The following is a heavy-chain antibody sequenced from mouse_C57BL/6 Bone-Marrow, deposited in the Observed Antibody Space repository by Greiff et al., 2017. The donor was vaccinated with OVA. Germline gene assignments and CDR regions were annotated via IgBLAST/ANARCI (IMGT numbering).Heavy chain of an antibody. J-gene: IGHJ4*01. V-gene: IGHV1-9*01. Sequence: VKLMESGAELMKPGASVKLSCTAPGYTFTGSWIEWVTPRPGHVLECIGEILPGSGSTNYNVKFTGKAPCTADRTSNTAYMQLSSLTTEDSAIDYGARVGLRRLYYAMDDWGQGTSGTVSS. CDR1: GYTFTGSW. CDR2: ILPGSGST. D-gene: IGHD2-4*01. CDR3: ARVGLRRLYYAMDD.